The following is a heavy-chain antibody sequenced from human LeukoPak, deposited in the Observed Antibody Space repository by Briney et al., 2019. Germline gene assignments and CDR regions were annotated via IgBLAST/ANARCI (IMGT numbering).Heavy chain of an antibody. CDR1: GFTFSSYS. Sequence: PGGSLRLSCAASGFTFSSYSMNWVRQAPGKGLEWVSSISSSSSYIYYADSVKGRFTISRDNAKNSLYLQMNSLRAEDTAVYYCARDADPFLEWFSGYYYMDVWGKGTTVTVSS. CDR3: ARDADPFLEWFSGYYYMDV. V-gene: IGHV3-21*01. J-gene: IGHJ6*03. CDR2: ISSSSSYI. D-gene: IGHD3-3*02.